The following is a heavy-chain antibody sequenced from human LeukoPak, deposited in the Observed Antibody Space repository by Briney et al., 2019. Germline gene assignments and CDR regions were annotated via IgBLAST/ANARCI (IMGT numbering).Heavy chain of an antibody. J-gene: IGHJ6*03. CDR3: ARDSLMTYYYYYMDV. CDR2: IYYSGST. D-gene: IGHD3-16*01. CDR1: GGSISSTSYY. Sequence: SETLSLTCTVSGGSISSTSYYWGWIRQPPGKELEWIGTIYYSGSTFYNPSLKSRVTISADTSKNQFSLKLSSVTAADTAVYYCARDSLMTYYYYYMDVWGKGTTVTVSS. V-gene: IGHV4-39*07.